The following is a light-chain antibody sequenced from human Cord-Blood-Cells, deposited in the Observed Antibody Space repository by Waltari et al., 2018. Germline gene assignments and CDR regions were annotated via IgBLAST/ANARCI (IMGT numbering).Light chain of an antibody. CDR1: SGPVSPSYY. CDR2: STN. V-gene: IGLV8-61*01. J-gene: IGLJ3*02. Sequence: QTVVTQEPSFSVSPGGTVTLTCGLSSGPVSPSYYPSWYQQTPGQAPRTLIYSTNTRSSGVPDRFSGSILGNKAALTITGAQADDESDYYCVLYMGSGINWVFGGGTKLTVL. CDR3: VLYMGSGINWV.